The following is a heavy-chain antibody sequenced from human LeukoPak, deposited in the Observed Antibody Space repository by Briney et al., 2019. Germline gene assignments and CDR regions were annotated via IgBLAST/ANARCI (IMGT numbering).Heavy chain of an antibody. Sequence: GGSLRLSCAASGFNFSTAWMNWVRQPPGKGLEWVGRIKSKSEGGTIEYAAPVKGRFTISRDDSEDAVYLQINSLKTEDTAVYFCTTTLVRGGVTWLDPWGQGTLVTVSS. J-gene: IGHJ5*02. V-gene: IGHV3-15*01. CDR3: TTTLVRGGVTWLDP. D-gene: IGHD3-10*02. CDR1: GFNFSTAW. CDR2: IKSKSEGGTI.